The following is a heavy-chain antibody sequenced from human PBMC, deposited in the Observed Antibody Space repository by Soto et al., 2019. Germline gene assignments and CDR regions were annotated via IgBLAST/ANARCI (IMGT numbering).Heavy chain of an antibody. D-gene: IGHD3-22*01. V-gene: IGHV5-51*01. CDR3: ARTNYFHSGGYCEY. Sequence: EVQLVQSGAEVKKPGESLKISCKGSGYTFTNYWIAWVRQMPGKGLEWMGTIYPGDSDTRYSPSFQGQVTISADKSISTAYLQWNSLKASDTAIYYCARTNYFHSGGYCEYWGQGTLVTVSS. CDR2: IYPGDSDT. CDR1: GYTFTNYW. J-gene: IGHJ4*02.